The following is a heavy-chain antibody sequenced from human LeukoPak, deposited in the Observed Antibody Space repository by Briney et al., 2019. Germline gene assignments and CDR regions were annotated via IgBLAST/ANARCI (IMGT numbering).Heavy chain of an antibody. Sequence: GSLRLSCAASGFTFSDYYMSWIRQPPGKGLEWIGYIYYSGSTNYNPSLKSRVTISVDTSKNQFSLKLSSVTAADTAVYYCARDHTNFDYWGQGTLVTVSS. J-gene: IGHJ4*02. CDR3: ARDHTNFDY. CDR1: GFTFSDYY. CDR2: IYYSGST. V-gene: IGHV4-59*01. D-gene: IGHD2-2*01.